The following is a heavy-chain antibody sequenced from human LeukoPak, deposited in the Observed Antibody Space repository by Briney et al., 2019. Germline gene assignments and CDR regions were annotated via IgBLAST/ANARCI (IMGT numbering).Heavy chain of an antibody. D-gene: IGHD6-19*01. CDR3: AREVAGTKAFTY. V-gene: IGHV3-30*04. CDR2: ISYDGINK. Sequence: GGSLRLSCAASGFTFSSYAMHWVRQAPGKGLEWVAVISYDGINKYYADSAKGRFTISRDNSKNTLYLQMNSLRAEDTAVYYCAREVAGTKAFTYWGQGTLVTVSS. CDR1: GFTFSSYA. J-gene: IGHJ4*02.